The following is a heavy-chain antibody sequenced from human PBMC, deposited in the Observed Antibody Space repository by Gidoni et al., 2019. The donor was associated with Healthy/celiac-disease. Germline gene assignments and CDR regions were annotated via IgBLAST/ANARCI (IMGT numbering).Heavy chain of an antibody. Sequence: QVQLVESGGGLVKPGGSLRLPCAASGFTFSADSLSWIRQAPGKGLEWVSYISSSGSTIYYADSVKGRFTISRDNAKNSLYLQMNSLRAEDTAVYYCAAHITIFGVVLRNWFDPWGQGTLVTVSS. CDR2: ISSSGSTI. D-gene: IGHD3-3*01. V-gene: IGHV3-11*01. J-gene: IGHJ5*02. CDR1: GFTFSADS. CDR3: AAHITIFGVVLRNWFDP.